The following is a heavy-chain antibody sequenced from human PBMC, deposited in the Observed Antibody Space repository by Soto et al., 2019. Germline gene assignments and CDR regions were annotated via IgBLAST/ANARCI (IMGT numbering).Heavy chain of an antibody. Sequence: ASVKVSCKASGSTFTNYAMHWVRQAPGQRLEWMGWINAGNGDTKYSQNFQGRVTITRDTSASTAYMELSSLRSEDTAVYYCARDPYYDFWSGSNWFDPWGQGTLVTVSS. CDR1: GSTFTNYA. CDR2: INAGNGDT. V-gene: IGHV1-3*01. J-gene: IGHJ5*02. CDR3: ARDPYYDFWSGSNWFDP. D-gene: IGHD3-3*01.